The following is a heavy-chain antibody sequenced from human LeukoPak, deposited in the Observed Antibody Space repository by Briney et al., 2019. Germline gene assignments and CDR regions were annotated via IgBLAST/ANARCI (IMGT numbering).Heavy chain of an antibody. CDR3: ARSGSRQWRGIFAEYFQH. V-gene: IGHV3-48*04. D-gene: IGHD6-19*01. J-gene: IGHJ1*01. CDR1: GFTFSSYS. Sequence: GGSLRLSCAASGFTFSSYSMNWVRQAPGKGLEWVSYISSSSSSTIYYADSVKGRFTISRDNAKNSLYLQMNSLRAEDTAVYYCARSGSRQWRGIFAEYFQHWGQGTLVTVSS. CDR2: ISSSSSSTI.